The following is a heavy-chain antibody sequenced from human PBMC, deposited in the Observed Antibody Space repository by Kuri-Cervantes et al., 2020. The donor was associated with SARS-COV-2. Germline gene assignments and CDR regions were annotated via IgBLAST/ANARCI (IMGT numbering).Heavy chain of an antibody. J-gene: IGHJ4*02. CDR3: ARDYSGSYSFDY. V-gene: IGHV1-69*06. Sequence: SVNVSCKASGGTFGRYVLSWVRQAPGQGLEWMGGIIPFFGTANYVQKFQGRVTITAEKSTSTAYMELSSLRSEDTAVYYCARDYSGSYSFDYWGQGTRVTVSS. CDR2: IIPFFGTA. D-gene: IGHD1-26*01. CDR1: GGTFGRYV.